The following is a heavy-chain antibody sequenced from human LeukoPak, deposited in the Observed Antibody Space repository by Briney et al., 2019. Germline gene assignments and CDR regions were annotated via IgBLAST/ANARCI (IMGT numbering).Heavy chain of an antibody. J-gene: IGHJ4*02. CDR2: INPSGGST. V-gene: IGHV1-46*01. D-gene: IGHD6-19*01. CDR3: ARRIAVAGHLRGPLDY. Sequence: ASVKASCKASGYTFTSYYMHWVRQAPGQGLEWMGIINPSGGSTSYAQKFQGRVTMTRDTSTSTVYMELSSLRSEDTAVYYCARRIAVAGHLRGPLDYWGQGTLVTVSS. CDR1: GYTFTSYY.